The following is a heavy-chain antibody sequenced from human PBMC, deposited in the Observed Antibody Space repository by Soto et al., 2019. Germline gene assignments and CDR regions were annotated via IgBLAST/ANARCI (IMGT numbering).Heavy chain of an antibody. CDR3: ASRRLAAAIPSPFDY. CDR1: GYTFTGYS. D-gene: IGHD6-13*01. J-gene: IGHJ4*02. V-gene: IGHV1-2*02. Sequence: QVQLVQSGAEVKKPGASVKVSCQTSGYTFTGYSIHWVRQAPGHGLEWMGWINPETGGTNYAQKLQGRVTMTTDTSTSTAYMELRSLRSDDTAVYYCASRRLAAAIPSPFDYWGQGTLVTVSS. CDR2: INPETGGT.